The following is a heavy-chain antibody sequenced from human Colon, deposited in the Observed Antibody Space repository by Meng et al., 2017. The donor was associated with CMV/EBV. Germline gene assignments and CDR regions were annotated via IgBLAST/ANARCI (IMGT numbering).Heavy chain of an antibody. J-gene: IGHJ4*02. CDR2: ISGSGSST. D-gene: IGHD1-26*01. Sequence: GGSLRLSCAASGFTFSSYAMHWVRQAPGKGLEWVSSISGSGSSTYYADSVKGRFTISRDNSDNTLHLQMNSMRAEDTAVYYCAKGGSYYPHPSFYFDYWGQGTQVTVSS. CDR1: GFTFSSYA. V-gene: IGHV3-23*01. CDR3: AKGGSYYPHPSFYFDY.